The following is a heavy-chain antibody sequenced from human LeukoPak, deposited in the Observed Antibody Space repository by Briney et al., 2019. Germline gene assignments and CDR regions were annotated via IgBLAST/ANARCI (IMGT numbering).Heavy chain of an antibody. V-gene: IGHV3-15*05. Sequence: GGTLRLSCAASGFTFSSYGMSWVRQVPGKGLEWVGRIKRKSDGGTTDYAAPVKGRFTISRDDSKNTLYLQMNSLRAEDTAVYYCVTGQLDSLYYFDYWGQGTLVTVSS. J-gene: IGHJ4*02. D-gene: IGHD1-1*01. CDR1: GFTFSSYG. CDR2: IKRKSDGGTT. CDR3: VTGQLDSLYYFDY.